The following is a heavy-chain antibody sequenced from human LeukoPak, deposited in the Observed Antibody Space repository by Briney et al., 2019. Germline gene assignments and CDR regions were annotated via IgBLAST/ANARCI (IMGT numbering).Heavy chain of an antibody. V-gene: IGHV4-59*01. CDR2: IYYSGST. CDR3: ARGPGSRSYWAFDY. J-gene: IGHJ4*02. D-gene: IGHD1-26*01. Sequence: SETLSLTCTVSDGSISSYYWSWIRQPPGKGLEWIGYIYYSGSTSYNPSLKSRVTISVDTSKNQFSLKLSSVTAADTAVYYCARGPGSRSYWAFDYWGQGTLVTVSS. CDR1: DGSISSYY.